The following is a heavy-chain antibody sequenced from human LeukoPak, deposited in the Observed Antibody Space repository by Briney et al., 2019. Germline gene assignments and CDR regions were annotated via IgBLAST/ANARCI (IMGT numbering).Heavy chain of an antibody. V-gene: IGHV4-34*01. CDR2: INHSGGT. J-gene: IGHJ5*02. Sequence: SETLSLTCAVYGGSFSGYYWSWIRQPPGKGLEWIGEINHSGGTNYNPSLKSRVTISVDTSKNQFSLKLSSVTAADTAVYYCARNVGSCSSTSCPSSWGQGTLVTVSS. CDR1: GGSFSGYY. CDR3: ARNVGSCSSTSCPSS. D-gene: IGHD2-2*01.